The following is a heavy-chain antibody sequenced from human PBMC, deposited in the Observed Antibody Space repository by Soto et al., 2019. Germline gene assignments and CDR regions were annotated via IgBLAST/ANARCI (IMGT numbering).Heavy chain of an antibody. D-gene: IGHD6-13*01. J-gene: IGHJ4*02. CDR3: ATHIAAAGTRSYFDY. Sequence: QVQLQESGPGLVKPSETLSLTCTVSGGSISSYYWSWIRQPPGKGLEWIGYIYYSGSTNYNPSLKSRVTISVDTSKNQFSLKLSSVTAADTAVYYCATHIAAAGTRSYFDYWGQGTLVTVSS. V-gene: IGHV4-59*01. CDR1: GGSISSYY. CDR2: IYYSGST.